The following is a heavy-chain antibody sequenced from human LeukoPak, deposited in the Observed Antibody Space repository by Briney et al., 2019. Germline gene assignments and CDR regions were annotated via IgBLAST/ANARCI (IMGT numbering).Heavy chain of an antibody. CDR1: GADITSYY. CDR3: TRHTNTPGWKYLDY. Sequence: PSETLSLTCIVSGADITSYYWSWIRQPPGGGLEYIGYIFHTGRPNYKSSLRSRGAMSVDTSKSQISLTLSSVTAADTAVYYCTRHTNTPGWKYLDYWGQGILVTVSS. V-gene: IGHV4-59*08. CDR2: IFHTGRP. J-gene: IGHJ4*02. D-gene: IGHD5-12*01.